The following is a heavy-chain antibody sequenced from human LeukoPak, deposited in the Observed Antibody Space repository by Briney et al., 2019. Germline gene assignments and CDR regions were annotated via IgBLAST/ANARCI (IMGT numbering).Heavy chain of an antibody. J-gene: IGHJ3*02. V-gene: IGHV4-59*08. Sequence: ASETLSLTCTVSGGSISSYYWSWIRQPPGKGLEWIGYIYYSGSTNYNPSLKSRVTISVDTSKNQFSLKLSSVTAADTAVYYCASQTYYDILTGPKGAFDIWGQGTMVTVSS. CDR3: ASQTYYDILTGPKGAFDI. D-gene: IGHD3-9*01. CDR1: GGSISSYY. CDR2: IYYSGST.